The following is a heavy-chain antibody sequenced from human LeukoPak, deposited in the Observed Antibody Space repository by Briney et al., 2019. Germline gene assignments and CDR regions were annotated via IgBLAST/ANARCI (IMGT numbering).Heavy chain of an antibody. D-gene: IGHD3-10*01. Sequence: GGSLRLSCAASGFTFSSYSMNWVRQAPGKGLEWVSSISSSSSNIYYADSVKGRFTISRDNAKNSLYLQMNSLRAEDTAVYYCARDFVYGSGSYPFDYWGQGTLVTVSS. V-gene: IGHV3-21*01. J-gene: IGHJ4*02. CDR3: ARDFVYGSGSYPFDY. CDR2: ISSSSSNI. CDR1: GFTFSSYS.